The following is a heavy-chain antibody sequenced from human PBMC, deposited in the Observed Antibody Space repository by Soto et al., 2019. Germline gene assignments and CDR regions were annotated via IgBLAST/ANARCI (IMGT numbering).Heavy chain of an antibody. Sequence: SVKVSCKASGFTFTTSVVHWVRQARGQPPEWMGWIVVGSGDTKYAQNFQERITITRDMSTSTVYMELRSLKSEDTAIYFCASYPLHSQYRYYFAYWGQGTQVTVSS. CDR2: IVVGSGDT. V-gene: IGHV1-58*01. CDR3: ASYPLHSQYRYYFAY. D-gene: IGHD2-2*02. CDR1: GFTFTTSV. J-gene: IGHJ4*02.